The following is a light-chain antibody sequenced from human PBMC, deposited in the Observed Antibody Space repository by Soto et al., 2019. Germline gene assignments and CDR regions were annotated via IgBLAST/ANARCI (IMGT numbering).Light chain of an antibody. CDR2: GTY. CDR1: QSVSSN. V-gene: IGKV3-15*01. J-gene: IGKJ1*01. CDR3: QHYNNWPRT. Sequence: EIVMTQSPATLSVSPGERATLSCRASQSVSSNLAWYQQKPGQAPRLLIYGTYTRATGIPARFSGSGSGTEFHLNISSLQSEDFAVYYCQHYNNWPRTFGQGTKVEIK.